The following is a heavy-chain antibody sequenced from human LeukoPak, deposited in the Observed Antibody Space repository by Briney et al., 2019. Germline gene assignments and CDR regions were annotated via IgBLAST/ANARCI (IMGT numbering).Heavy chain of an antibody. CDR1: GFTFSSYI. CDR2: ISSSSTYI. D-gene: IGHD1-1*01. CDR3: ARVGTTGTTGSAFDI. V-gene: IGHV3-21*01. Sequence: GGSLRLSCEASGFTFSSYIMNWVRQAPGKGLEWVSSISSSSTYIYYADSVKGRFTISRDNAKNSLYLQMNSLRAEDTAVYYCARVGTTGTTGSAFDIWGQGTMVTVSS. J-gene: IGHJ3*02.